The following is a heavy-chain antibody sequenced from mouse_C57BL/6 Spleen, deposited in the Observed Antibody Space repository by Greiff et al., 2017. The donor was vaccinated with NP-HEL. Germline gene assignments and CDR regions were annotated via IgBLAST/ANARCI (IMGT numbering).Heavy chain of an antibody. Sequence: VQLQQSGAELVRPGTSVKVSCKASGYAFTNYLIEWVKQRPGQGLEWIGVINPGSGGTNYNEKFKGKATLTAANSSSTAYMQLSSLTSEDSAVYFCERPYDGSNYYGGFDYWGQGTTLTVSS. CDR2: INPGSGGT. D-gene: IGHD1-1*01. CDR1: GYAFTNYL. CDR3: ERPYDGSNYYGGFDY. J-gene: IGHJ2*01. V-gene: IGHV1-54*01.